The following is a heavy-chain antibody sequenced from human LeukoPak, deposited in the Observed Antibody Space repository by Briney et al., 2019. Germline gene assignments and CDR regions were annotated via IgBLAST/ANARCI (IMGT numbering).Heavy chain of an antibody. J-gene: IGHJ4*02. V-gene: IGHV4-39*01. CDR3: VGEEYGTGSYYKSSD. D-gene: IGHD3-10*01. Sequence: SETLSRTCIVSDGSISSDSFYWGWIRQPPGKGLEWIGSLYYTGSYTGTTYYNPSLESRVTVSLDTSKNLCSLKLTSVTAADTALYYCVGEEYGTGSYYKSSDWGQGTLVTVSS. CDR2: LYYTGSYTGTT. CDR1: DGSISSDSFY.